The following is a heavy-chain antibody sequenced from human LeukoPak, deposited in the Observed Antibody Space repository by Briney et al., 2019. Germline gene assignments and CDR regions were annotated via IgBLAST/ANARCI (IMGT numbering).Heavy chain of an antibody. J-gene: IGHJ4*02. CDR1: GYTFTSYY. Sequence: ASVKVSCKASGYTFTSYYMHWVRQAPGQGLEWMGIINPSGGSTSYAQKFQGRVTMTRDTSTSTVYMELSSPRSEDTAVYYCARDQGDYGEFDYWGQGTLVTVSS. D-gene: IGHD4-17*01. CDR2: INPSGGST. V-gene: IGHV1-46*01. CDR3: ARDQGDYGEFDY.